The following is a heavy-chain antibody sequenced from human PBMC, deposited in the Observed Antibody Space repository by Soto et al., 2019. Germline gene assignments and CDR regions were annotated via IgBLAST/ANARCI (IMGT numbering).Heavy chain of an antibody. J-gene: IGHJ6*02. Sequence: SETLSLTCAVSGGSISSGGYSWSWIRQPPGKGLEWIGYIYHSGSTYYNPSLKSRVTISVDRSKNQFSLKLSSVTAADTAVYYCARGGYYGSGSKDYYYYGMDVWGQGTTVTVSS. D-gene: IGHD3-10*01. CDR2: IYHSGST. CDR3: ARGGYYGSGSKDYYYYGMDV. CDR1: GGSISSGGYS. V-gene: IGHV4-30-2*01.